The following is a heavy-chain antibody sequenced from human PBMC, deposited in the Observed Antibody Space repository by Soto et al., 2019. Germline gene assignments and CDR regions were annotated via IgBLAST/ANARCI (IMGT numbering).Heavy chain of an antibody. Sequence: SETLSLTCAVYGGSFSGYYWSWIRQPPGKGLEWIGEINHSGSTNYNPSLKSRVTISVDTSKNQFSLKLSSVTAADTAVYYCARGRRQGYYGSGSPLRRNWFDPWDQGTLVTVSS. CDR1: GGSFSGYY. CDR2: INHSGST. V-gene: IGHV4-34*01. D-gene: IGHD3-10*01. CDR3: ARGRRQGYYGSGSPLRRNWFDP. J-gene: IGHJ5*02.